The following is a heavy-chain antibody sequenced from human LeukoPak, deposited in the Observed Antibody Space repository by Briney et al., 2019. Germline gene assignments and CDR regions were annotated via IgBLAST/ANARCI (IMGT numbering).Heavy chain of an antibody. D-gene: IGHD4-17*01. CDR3: ARRIGYGDYISNWLDP. V-gene: IGHV1-46*01. J-gene: IGHJ5*02. CDR1: GYTFSKYF. Sequence: GASVKISCKASGYTFSKYFMHRVRQAPGQGLEWMGIINPSGGSTGYAQKFQGRVTMTRATSTSTVYMGLSSLRSEDTAVYYCARRIGYGDYISNWLDPWGQGTLVTVSS. CDR2: INPSGGST.